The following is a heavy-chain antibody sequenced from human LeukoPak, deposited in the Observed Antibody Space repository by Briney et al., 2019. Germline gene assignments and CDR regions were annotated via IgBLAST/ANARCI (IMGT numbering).Heavy chain of an antibody. CDR2: IYTSGST. CDR3: ARGHIGP. CDR1: GGSISSGSYY. Sequence: SETLSLTCTVSGGSISSGSYYWSWIRQPAGKGLEWIGRIYTSGSTNYNPSLKSRVTISVDTSKNQFSLKLSSVTAADTAVYYCARGHIGPWGQGTLVTVSS. J-gene: IGHJ5*02. V-gene: IGHV4-61*02. D-gene: IGHD2-21*01.